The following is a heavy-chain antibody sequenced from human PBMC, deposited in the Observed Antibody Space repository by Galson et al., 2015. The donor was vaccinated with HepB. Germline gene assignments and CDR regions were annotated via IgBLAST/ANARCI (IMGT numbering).Heavy chain of an antibody. Sequence: SLRLSCAASGFTFSSYSMNWIRQAPGKGLEWVAVISYDGSNKYYADSVKGRFTISRDNSKNTLYLQMNSLRAEDTAVYYCARDPGLWFGELLQGMGEQFDYWGQGTLVTVSS. V-gene: IGHV3-30*03. CDR3: ARDPGLWFGELLQGMGEQFDY. J-gene: IGHJ4*02. CDR1: GFTFSSYS. CDR2: ISYDGSNK. D-gene: IGHD3-10*01.